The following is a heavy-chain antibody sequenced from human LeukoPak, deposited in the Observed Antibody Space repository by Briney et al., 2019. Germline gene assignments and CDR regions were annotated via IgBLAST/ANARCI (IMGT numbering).Heavy chain of an antibody. V-gene: IGHV4-39*07. CDR2: IYYSGST. Sequence: SQTLSLTCTVSGGSISSSSYYWGWIRQPPGKGLEWIGSIYYSGSTYYNPSLKSRVTISVDTSKNQFSLKLSSVTAADTAVYYCARGVQRRYYDSSGSVDYWGQGTLVTVSS. CDR3: ARGVQRRYYDSSGSVDY. D-gene: IGHD3-22*01. J-gene: IGHJ4*02. CDR1: GGSISSSSYY.